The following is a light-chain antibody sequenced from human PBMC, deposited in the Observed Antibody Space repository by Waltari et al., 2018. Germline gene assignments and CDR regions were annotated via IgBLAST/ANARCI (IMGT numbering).Light chain of an antibody. CDR3: QQSYSTPPWT. Sequence: DIQMTQSPSSLSASVGDRVTITCRASQIISIYLNWYQKKPGKAPTLLIYATSSLQIGVPSRFRCRVYETDFTLTISRLQPEDFATYYCQQSYSTPPWTFGQGTKVEIK. CDR1: QIISIY. CDR2: ATS. V-gene: IGKV1-39*01. J-gene: IGKJ1*01.